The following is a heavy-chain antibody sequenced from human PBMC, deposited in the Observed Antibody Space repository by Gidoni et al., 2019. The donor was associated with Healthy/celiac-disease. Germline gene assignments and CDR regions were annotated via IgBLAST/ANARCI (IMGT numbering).Heavy chain of an antibody. V-gene: IGHV3-23*01. D-gene: IGHD3-3*01. CDR2: ISGSGGST. CDR1: GFTFSSYP. CDR3: AKVPGRITIFGVVSDAFDI. J-gene: IGHJ3*02. Sequence: EVQLLESGGGLVQPGGSLRPSCAASGFTFSSYPMRWVRPAPGKGLEWVSAISGSGGSTCDADSVKGRFTISRDNSKNTLYLQMNSLRAEDTAVYYCAKVPGRITIFGVVSDAFDIWGQGTMVTVSS.